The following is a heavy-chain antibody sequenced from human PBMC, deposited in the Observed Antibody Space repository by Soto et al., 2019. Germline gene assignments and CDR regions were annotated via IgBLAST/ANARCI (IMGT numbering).Heavy chain of an antibody. CDR3: ARDRPDGPRLDP. J-gene: IGHJ5*02. Sequence: QVQLQESGPGLVKPSQTLSLTCTVSGGSISSGDYYWSWIRQPPGKGLEWIGYIYYSGSTYYNPSLKSRVPIPVDTSKHQFSLKLRSVPAADTAVYYCARDRPDGPRLDPWGQGTLVTASS. CDR1: GGSISSGDYY. CDR2: IYYSGST. V-gene: IGHV4-30-4*01. D-gene: IGHD6-6*01.